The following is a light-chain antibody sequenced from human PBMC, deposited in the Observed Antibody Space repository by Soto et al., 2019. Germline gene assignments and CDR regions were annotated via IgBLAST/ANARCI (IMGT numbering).Light chain of an antibody. Sequence: DIVLTQSPDSLAVSLGERATINCKSSQSVLYSTNNKNSLAWYQQKPGQPPKLLFYWASTRESGVPDRFGGSGSGTDFTLTIGSLQAEDVAVYYCQQRSNWPRVYTFGQGTKLEIK. V-gene: IGKV4-1*01. J-gene: IGKJ2*01. CDR2: WAS. CDR3: QQRSNWPRVYT. CDR1: QSVLYSTNNKNS.